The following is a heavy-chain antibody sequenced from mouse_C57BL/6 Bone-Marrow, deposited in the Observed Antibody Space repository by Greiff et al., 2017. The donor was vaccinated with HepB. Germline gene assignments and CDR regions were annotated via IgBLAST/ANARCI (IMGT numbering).Heavy chain of an antibody. Sequence: VQLQQPGAELVKPGASVKMSCKASGYTFTSYWITWVKQRPGQGLEWIGDIYPGSGSTNYNEKFKSKATLTVDTSSSTAYMQLSSLTSEDSAVYYCARSYGSSSHWYFDVWGTGTTVTVSS. J-gene: IGHJ1*03. CDR2: IYPGSGST. CDR1: GYTFTSYW. V-gene: IGHV1-55*01. CDR3: ARSYGSSSHWYFDV. D-gene: IGHD1-1*01.